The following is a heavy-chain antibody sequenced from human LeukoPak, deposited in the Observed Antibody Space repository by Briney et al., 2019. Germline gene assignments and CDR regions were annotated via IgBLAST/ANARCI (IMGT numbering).Heavy chain of an antibody. D-gene: IGHD5-12*01. CDR1: GFTFSSYA. Sequence: PGGSLRLSYAASGFTFSSYAMSWVRQAPGKGLEWVSAISGSGGSTYYADSVKGRFTISRDNSKNTLHLQMNSLRAEDTAVYYCAKDVWLRGDAFDIWGQGTMVTVSS. CDR2: ISGSGGST. J-gene: IGHJ3*02. CDR3: AKDVWLRGDAFDI. V-gene: IGHV3-23*01.